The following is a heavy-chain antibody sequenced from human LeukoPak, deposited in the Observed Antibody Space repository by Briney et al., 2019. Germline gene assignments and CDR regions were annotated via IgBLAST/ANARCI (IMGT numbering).Heavy chain of an antibody. CDR1: GGSISSGGYS. CDR2: IYYSGST. CDR3: ARAPEGWFGSSDYNWFDP. Sequence: SETLSLTCAVSGGSISSGGYSWSWIRQPPGKGLERIGYIYYSGSTYYNPSLKSRVTISVDTSKNQFSLKLSSATAADTAVYYCARAPEGWFGSSDYNWFDPWGQGTLVTVSS. D-gene: IGHD3-10*01. V-gene: IGHV4-30-4*07. J-gene: IGHJ5*02.